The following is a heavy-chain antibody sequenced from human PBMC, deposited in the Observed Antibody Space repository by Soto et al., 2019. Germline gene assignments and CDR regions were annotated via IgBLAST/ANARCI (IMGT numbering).Heavy chain of an antibody. Sequence: QLQLQESGSGLVKPSQTLSLTCAVSGGSISSGGYSWSWIRQPPGKGLEWVAYIYHSGSTYHSPSLQSRVTTSVDTSKNQFSLKLTSVTAADTAVYYCARGLRVYDDPALDAFEIWGQGTLVTVSS. D-gene: IGHD4-17*01. V-gene: IGHV4-30-2*01. J-gene: IGHJ3*02. CDR3: ARGLRVYDDPALDAFEI. CDR2: IYHSGST. CDR1: GGSISSGGYS.